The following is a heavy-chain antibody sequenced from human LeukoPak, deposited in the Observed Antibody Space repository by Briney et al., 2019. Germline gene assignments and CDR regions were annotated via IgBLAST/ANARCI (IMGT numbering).Heavy chain of an antibody. CDR2: IYYSGST. Sequence: SETLSLTCTVSGGSIGSYYWSWIRQPPGKGLEWIGYIYYSGSTNYNPSLKSRVTISVDTSKNQFSLKLSSVTAADTAVYYCARPYSSSWYYFDYWGQGTLVTVSS. CDR3: ARPYSSSWYYFDY. V-gene: IGHV4-59*08. CDR1: GGSIGSYY. J-gene: IGHJ4*02. D-gene: IGHD6-13*01.